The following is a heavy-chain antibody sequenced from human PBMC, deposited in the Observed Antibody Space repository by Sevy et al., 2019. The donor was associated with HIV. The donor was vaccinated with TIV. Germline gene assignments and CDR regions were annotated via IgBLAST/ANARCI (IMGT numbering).Heavy chain of an antibody. CDR2: IKQDGREK. CDR3: ATDIGEQWLVVVYYYYYYMDV. V-gene: IGHV3-7*01. J-gene: IGHJ6*03. CDR1: GFTFSSYW. Sequence: GGSLRLSCAASGFTFSSYWMSWVRQAPGKGLEWVANIKQDGREKYYVDSVKGRFTISRDNAKNSRYLQRNSLRAEDTAVDYCATDIGEQWLVVVYYYYYYMDVWGKGTTVTVSS. D-gene: IGHD6-19*01.